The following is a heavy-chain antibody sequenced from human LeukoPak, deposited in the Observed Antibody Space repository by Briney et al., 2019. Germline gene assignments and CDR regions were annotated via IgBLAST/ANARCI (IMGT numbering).Heavy chain of an antibody. Sequence: PGGSLRLSCAASGFTFSSYAMSWVRQAPGKGLEWVSAISGSGGSTYYADSVKGRFTISRDNSKNTLYLQMDSLRAEDTAVCYCARDGPYSTSSTHPPWGQGTLVTVSS. J-gene: IGHJ5*02. D-gene: IGHD6-6*01. V-gene: IGHV3-23*01. CDR2: ISGSGGST. CDR3: ARDGPYSTSSTHPP. CDR1: GFTFSSYA.